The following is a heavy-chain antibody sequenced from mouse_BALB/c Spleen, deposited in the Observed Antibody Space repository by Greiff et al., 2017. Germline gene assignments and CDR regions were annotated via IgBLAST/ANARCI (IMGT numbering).Heavy chain of an antibody. Sequence: EVKLMESGGDLVKPGGSLKLSCAASGFTFSSYGMSWVRQTPDKRLEWVATISSGGSYTYYPDSVKGRFTVTRDKAKNTLYLQMSSLKSEDTAMYYCASYNRYHEGFAYWGQGTLVTVSA. V-gene: IGHV5-6*01. CDR3: ASYNRYHEGFAY. CDR2: ISSGGSYT. CDR1: GFTFSSYG. J-gene: IGHJ3*01. D-gene: IGHD2-14*01.